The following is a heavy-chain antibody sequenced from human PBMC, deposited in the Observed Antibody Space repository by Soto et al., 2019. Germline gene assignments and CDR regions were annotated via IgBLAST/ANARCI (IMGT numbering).Heavy chain of an antibody. CDR3: ARDRVNYYGSGSYTYYGMDV. V-gene: IGHV3-66*01. D-gene: IGHD3-10*01. CDR1: GFTVSSNY. Sequence: SLRLSCAASGFTVSSNYMSWVRQAPGKGLEWVSVIYSGGSTYYADSVKGRFTISRDNSKNTLYLQMNRLRAEDTAVYYCARDRVNYYGSGSYTYYGMDVWGQGTTVTVSS. CDR2: IYSGGST. J-gene: IGHJ6*02.